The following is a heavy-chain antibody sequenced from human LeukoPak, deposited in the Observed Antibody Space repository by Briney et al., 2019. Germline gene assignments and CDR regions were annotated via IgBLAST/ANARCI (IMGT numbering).Heavy chain of an antibody. D-gene: IGHD3-10*01. CDR3: ARVGGTVIRGIIVTRLDY. V-gene: IGHV3-72*01. J-gene: IGHJ4*02. CDR2: ARVKPNGYTT. CDR1: GFSFSDHF. Sequence: GGSLRLSCVASGFSFSDHFMDWVRQAPGKGLEWVGRARVKPNGYTTEYAASVKGRFTISRDESRKSVYLQMSSLKTEDTAVYYCARVGGTVIRGIIVTRLDYWGQGTLVTVSS.